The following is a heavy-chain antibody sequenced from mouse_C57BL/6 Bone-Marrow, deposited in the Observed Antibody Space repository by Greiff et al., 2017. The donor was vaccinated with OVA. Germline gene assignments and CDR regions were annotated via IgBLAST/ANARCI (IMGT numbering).Heavy chain of an antibody. V-gene: IGHV1-72*01. CDR2: IDPNSGGT. Sequence: QVQLQQPGAELVQPGASVKLSCKASGYTFTSYWMHWVKQRPGRGLEWIGRIDPNSGGTKYNEKFTSKATLTVAKPSSTAYMQLSSLTSEDSAVYDCARAYYSNYRYDFDYWGQGTTLTVSS. D-gene: IGHD2-5*01. CDR3: ARAYYSNYRYDFDY. CDR1: GYTFTSYW. J-gene: IGHJ2*01.